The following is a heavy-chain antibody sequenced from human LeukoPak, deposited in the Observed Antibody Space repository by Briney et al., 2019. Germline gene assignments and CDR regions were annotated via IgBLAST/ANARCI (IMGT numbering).Heavy chain of an antibody. CDR2: LNHSGST. Sequence: PSETLSLTCAVYGGSSSGYYWSWIRQPPGKGLEWIGELNHSGSTNYNPSLKSRVTISADTSKNQFSLKLSSVTAADTAVYYCARAPGYSSGRYWFDPWGQGTLVTVSS. CDR3: ARAPGYSSGRYWFDP. V-gene: IGHV4-34*01. CDR1: GGSSSGYY. D-gene: IGHD6-19*01. J-gene: IGHJ5*02.